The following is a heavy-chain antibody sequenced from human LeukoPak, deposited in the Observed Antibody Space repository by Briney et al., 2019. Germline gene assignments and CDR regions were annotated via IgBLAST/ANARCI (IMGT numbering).Heavy chain of an antibody. J-gene: IGHJ3*02. D-gene: IGHD1-26*01. CDR2: ICVSGVIT. V-gene: IGHV3-23*01. Sequence: PGGSLRLSCAASGFTFSSYAMSWVRQGPGKGLGWVSRICVSGVITYYADSVKSRFTISRDNSKNTLYLQMNSLRAEDSAVYYCAKGYSGSYRSPFDIWGQGTMVTVSS. CDR1: GFTFSSYA. CDR3: AKGYSGSYRSPFDI.